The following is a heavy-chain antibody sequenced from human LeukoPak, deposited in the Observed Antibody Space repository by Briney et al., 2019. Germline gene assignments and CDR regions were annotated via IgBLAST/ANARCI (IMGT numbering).Heavy chain of an antibody. CDR2: IWYDGSNK. D-gene: IGHD2-2*01. V-gene: IGHV3-33*01. CDR1: GFTFSSYG. J-gene: IGHJ6*02. Sequence: PGRSLRLSCAASGFTFSSYGMHWVRQAPGKGLEWVAVIWYDGSNKYYADSVKGRFTISRDNSKNTLYLQMNSLRAEDTAVYYCAPIPASYYYGMDVWGQGTTVTVSS. CDR3: APIPASYYYGMDV.